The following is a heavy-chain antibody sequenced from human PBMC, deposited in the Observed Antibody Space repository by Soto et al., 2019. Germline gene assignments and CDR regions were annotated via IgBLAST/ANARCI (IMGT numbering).Heavy chain of an antibody. Sequence: QVQLQQSGPGLLRPSQTLSLACTVSGGSINNGDYYWSWIRQTPGKGLEWIGYIYVTGTTYYNPSLKSRAAISIDRPKSQFFLTLTSVTAADTAVYFCARLYGSNIWAGNYFDSWGQGRLVTVSS. CDR2: IYVTGTT. D-gene: IGHD3-10*01. J-gene: IGHJ4*02. CDR3: ARLYGSNIWAGNYFDS. V-gene: IGHV4-30-4*01. CDR1: GGSINNGDYY.